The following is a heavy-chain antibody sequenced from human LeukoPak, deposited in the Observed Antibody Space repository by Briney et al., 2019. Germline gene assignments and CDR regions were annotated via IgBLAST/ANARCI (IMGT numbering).Heavy chain of an antibody. V-gene: IGHV3-7*01. J-gene: IGHJ4*02. CDR3: AKVAKYYYGPETYYFFEQ. D-gene: IGHD3-10*01. CDR2: INQDGTEK. Sequence: PGESLRLSCAASGFTFTTYWMSWVRQAPGKGLEWVANINQDGTEKYYVDSVKGRFTISRDYAKKSLFLQMNGLRVEDTAVYYCAKVAKYYYGPETYYFFEQWGQGTPVTAAS. CDR1: GFTFTTYW.